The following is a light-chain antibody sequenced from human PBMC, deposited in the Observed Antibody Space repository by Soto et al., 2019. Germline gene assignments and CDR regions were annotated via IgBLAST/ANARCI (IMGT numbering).Light chain of an antibody. CDR3: QQYYAIPRT. CDR2: WAS. J-gene: IGKJ1*01. Sequence: DIVMTQSPDSLAVSLGERAIINCKSSQSVLDRSNNKNYLTWYQQKPGQPPKPLIYWASTREFGVPDRFSGSGSGTDFTLTISSLQAEDVALYYCQQYYAIPRTFGQGTKVEIK. CDR1: QSVLDRSNNKNY. V-gene: IGKV4-1*01.